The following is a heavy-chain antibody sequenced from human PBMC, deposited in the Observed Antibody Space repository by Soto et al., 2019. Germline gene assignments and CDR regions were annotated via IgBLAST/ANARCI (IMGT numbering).Heavy chain of an antibody. CDR1: GFSFSDYS. J-gene: IGHJ6*02. CDR2: IRSSTSYL. D-gene: IGHD6-6*01. V-gene: IGHV3-21*01. CDR3: ARMIRVCRRDYYYRMDV. Sequence: GGYLGISSAASGFSFSDYSVNWVRQAPGKGLEWVSSIRSSTSYLYYADSVKGRFTISRDNAKNSLYLQMNSLRAEDTAVYFCARMIRVCRRDYYYRMDVWGQGSTVTGSS.